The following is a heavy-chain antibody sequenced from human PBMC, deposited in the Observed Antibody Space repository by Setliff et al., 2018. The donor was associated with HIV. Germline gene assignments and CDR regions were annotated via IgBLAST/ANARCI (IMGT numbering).Heavy chain of an antibody. Sequence: ASVKVSCKASGYTFTNYDVNWLRQAAGQGLEWMGWMTPNSGNTGSAQKFQGRVSMTRNISISTACMELRGLTSEDTAVYFCARGLGALEWEKRDGDAFDIWGQGTMVTVS. D-gene: IGHD3-3*01. V-gene: IGHV1-8*02. CDR1: GYTFTNYD. J-gene: IGHJ3*02. CDR2: MTPNSGNT. CDR3: ARGLGALEWEKRDGDAFDI.